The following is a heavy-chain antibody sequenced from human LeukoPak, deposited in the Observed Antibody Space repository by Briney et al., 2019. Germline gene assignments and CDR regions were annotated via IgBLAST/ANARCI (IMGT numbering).Heavy chain of an antibody. J-gene: IGHJ4*02. CDR3: AREPYLWFGELFDY. CDR2: ISGSGGTT. D-gene: IGHD3-10*01. V-gene: IGHV3-23*01. Sequence: GGSLRLSCVASGFTFSSYAMSWVRQAPGKGLEWVSTISGSGGTTYHADSVKGRFTISRDNSKNTLYVQMDNLRAEDTAIYYCAREPYLWFGELFDYWGQGTLVTVSS. CDR1: GFTFSSYA.